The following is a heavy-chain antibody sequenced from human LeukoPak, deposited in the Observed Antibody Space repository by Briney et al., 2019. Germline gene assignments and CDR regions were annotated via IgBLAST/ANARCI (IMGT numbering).Heavy chain of an antibody. Sequence: GGSLRLSCAASGFTFSSYGMHWVRQAPGKGLEWVAAISYDGSNKYYADSVKGRFTISRDNAKNTLYLQMNSLRAEDTAVYYCARDRGRTDFDYWGQGTLVTVSS. CDR2: ISYDGSNK. CDR3: ARDRGRTDFDY. CDR1: GFTFSSYG. J-gene: IGHJ4*02. D-gene: IGHD2-15*01. V-gene: IGHV3-30*03.